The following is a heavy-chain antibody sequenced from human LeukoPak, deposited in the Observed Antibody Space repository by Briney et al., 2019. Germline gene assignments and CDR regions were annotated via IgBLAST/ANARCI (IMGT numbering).Heavy chain of an antibody. CDR1: GYTFTGYY. Sequence: ASVKVSCKASGYTFTGYYMHWVRQAPGQGLEWMGWINPNSGGTNYAQKFQGRVTMTRDTSISTAYMELSRLRSDDTAVYYCARDPRGSGSYGDYWGQGTLVTVSS. CDR3: ARDPRGSGSYGDY. CDR2: INPNSGGT. V-gene: IGHV1-2*02. D-gene: IGHD3-10*01. J-gene: IGHJ4*02.